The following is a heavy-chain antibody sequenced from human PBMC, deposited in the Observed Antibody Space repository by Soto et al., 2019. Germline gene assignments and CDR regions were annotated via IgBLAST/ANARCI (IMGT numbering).Heavy chain of an antibody. Sequence: SETLSLTCTVSGGSISSGGYYWSWLRQHPGKGLEWIGYIYHSGSTYYNPSLKSRVTISVDRSKNQFSLKLSSVTAADTAVYYFARATYDILTGYTIDHWGQGTLVTVS. V-gene: IGHV4-30-2*01. CDR2: IYHSGST. J-gene: IGHJ4*02. CDR1: GGSISSGGYY. D-gene: IGHD3-9*01. CDR3: ARATYDILTGYTIDH.